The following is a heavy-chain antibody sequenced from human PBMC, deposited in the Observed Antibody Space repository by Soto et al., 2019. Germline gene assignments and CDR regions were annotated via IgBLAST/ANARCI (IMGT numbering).Heavy chain of an antibody. CDR1: GFTFDDYA. V-gene: IGHV3-9*01. D-gene: IGHD3-3*01. J-gene: IGHJ4*02. CDR2: ISWNSGSI. CDR3: AKTGTYYDFWDLFDY. Sequence: EVQLVESGGGLVQPGRSLRLSCAASGFTFDDYAMHWVRQAPGKGLEWVSGISWNSGSIGYADSVKGRFTISRDNAKNSLYLQMNSLRAEDTALYYCAKTGTYYDFWDLFDYWGQGTLVTVSS.